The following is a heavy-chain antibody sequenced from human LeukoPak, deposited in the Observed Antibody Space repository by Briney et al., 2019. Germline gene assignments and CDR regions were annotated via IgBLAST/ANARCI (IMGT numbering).Heavy chain of an antibody. J-gene: IGHJ3*02. Sequence: PGGSLRLSCAASGFTFNSYWMHWVRHAPGKGLVWVSRINSDGSGTSDADFVKGRFTISRDNSKNTLYLQMNSLRAADTAMYYCARDRLTNDAFDIWGQGTMVTVSS. CDR2: INSDGSGT. V-gene: IGHV3-74*01. D-gene: IGHD4-11*01. CDR3: ARDRLTNDAFDI. CDR1: GFTFNSYW.